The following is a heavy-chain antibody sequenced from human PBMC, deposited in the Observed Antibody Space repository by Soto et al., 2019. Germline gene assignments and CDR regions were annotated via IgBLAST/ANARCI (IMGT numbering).Heavy chain of an antibody. Sequence: SETLSLTCTVSGGSISSGDYYWSWIRQPPGKGLEWIGYIYYSGSTYYNPSLKSRVTISVDTSKNQFSLKLSSVTAADTAVYYCARDTGYYGSGSYIAFDIWGQGTMVTVSS. CDR2: IYYSGST. CDR3: ARDTGYYGSGSYIAFDI. J-gene: IGHJ3*02. CDR1: GGSISSGDYY. D-gene: IGHD3-10*01. V-gene: IGHV4-30-4*01.